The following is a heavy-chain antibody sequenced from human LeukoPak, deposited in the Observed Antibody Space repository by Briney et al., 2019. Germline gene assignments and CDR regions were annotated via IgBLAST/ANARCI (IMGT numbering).Heavy chain of an antibody. J-gene: IGHJ4*02. Sequence: GASVKVSCKDSGYTFTSYAMHWVRQAPGQRLEWMGWINAGNGNTKYSQKFQGRVTITRDTSASTAYMELSSLRSEDTAVYYCARQGGGPYSGSPFDYWGQGTLVTVSS. CDR2: INAGNGNT. D-gene: IGHD1-26*01. CDR1: GYTFTSYA. V-gene: IGHV1-3*01. CDR3: ARQGGGPYSGSPFDY.